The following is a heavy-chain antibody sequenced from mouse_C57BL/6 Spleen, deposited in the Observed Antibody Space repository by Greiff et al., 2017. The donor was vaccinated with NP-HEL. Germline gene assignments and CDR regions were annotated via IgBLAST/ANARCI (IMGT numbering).Heavy chain of an antibody. Sequence: QVQLQQSGAELARPGASVKLSCKASGYTFTSYGISWVKQRTGQGLEWIGEIYPRSGNTYYNEKFKGKATLTAAKSSSTAYMELRSLTSEDSAVYFCARRDYGSSYQAWFADWGQGTLVTVSA. V-gene: IGHV1-81*01. J-gene: IGHJ3*01. D-gene: IGHD1-1*01. CDR3: ARRDYGSSYQAWFAD. CDR1: GYTFTSYG. CDR2: IYPRSGNT.